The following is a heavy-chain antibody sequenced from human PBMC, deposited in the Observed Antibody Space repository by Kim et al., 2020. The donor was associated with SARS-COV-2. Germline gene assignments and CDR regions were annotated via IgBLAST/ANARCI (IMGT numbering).Heavy chain of an antibody. J-gene: IGHJ4*02. D-gene: IGHD3-9*01. CDR1: GFTFSSYA. V-gene: IGHV3-23*01. Sequence: GGSLRLSCAASGFTFSSYAMSWVRQAPGKGLEWVSAISGSGGSTYYADSVKGRFTISRDNSKNTLYLQMNSLRAEDTAVYYCAKNDNYDILTGYYFTFDYWGQGTLVTVSS. CDR3: AKNDNYDILTGYYFTFDY. CDR2: ISGSGGST.